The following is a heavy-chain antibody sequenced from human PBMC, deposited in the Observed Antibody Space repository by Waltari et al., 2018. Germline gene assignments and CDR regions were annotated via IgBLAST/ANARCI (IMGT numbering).Heavy chain of an antibody. CDR1: GFIFRGTG. J-gene: IGHJ4*02. D-gene: IGHD3-9*01. CDR3: ARDRWLQSRGYFDY. CDR2: ISYDGYNK. V-gene: IGHV3-30*03. Sequence: QVQLVEAGGGVGEPGRSLSLACAACGFIFRGTGMHGVRQAPGKGLVWVASISYDGYNKYYGDSVKGRFTISRDNSAKTLHLQMSSLTTEDTAVYYCARDRWLQSRGYFDYWGQETQVTVSS.